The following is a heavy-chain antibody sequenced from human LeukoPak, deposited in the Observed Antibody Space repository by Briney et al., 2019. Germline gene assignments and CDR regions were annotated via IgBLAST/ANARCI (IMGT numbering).Heavy chain of an antibody. J-gene: IGHJ4*02. V-gene: IGHV3-53*01. CDR3: ASSRHPYCYDSSGYYY. CDR2: IYSGGST. CDR1: GFTVSSNY. D-gene: IGHD3-22*01. Sequence: GGSLRLSCAASGFTVSSNYMSWVRQAPGKGLEWVSVIYSGGSTYYADSVKGRFTISRDNSKNTLYLQMNSLRAEDTAVYYCASSRHPYCYDSSGYYYWGQGTLVTVSS.